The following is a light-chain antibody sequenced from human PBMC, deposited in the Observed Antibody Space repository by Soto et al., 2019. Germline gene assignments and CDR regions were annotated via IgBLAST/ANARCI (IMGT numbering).Light chain of an antibody. Sequence: EIVMTQSPATLSVSPGERATLSCRASQSVTRNLAWYQQKAGQAPRLLIYGASTRTTGVPARFSGSGSATEFTLTISSLQSEDFAVYYCQQYNNWPFTFGPGTKVDIK. V-gene: IGKV3-15*01. CDR1: QSVTRN. J-gene: IGKJ3*01. CDR3: QQYNNWPFT. CDR2: GAS.